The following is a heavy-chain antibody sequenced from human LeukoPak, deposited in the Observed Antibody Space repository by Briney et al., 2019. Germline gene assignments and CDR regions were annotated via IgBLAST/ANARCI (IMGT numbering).Heavy chain of an antibody. CDR1: GYTFTGYY. D-gene: IGHD3-22*01. CDR2: IIPIFGTA. V-gene: IGHV1-69*06. J-gene: IGHJ5*02. CDR3: ARGGQLVYYYYDSSGFQNWFDP. Sequence: ASVKVSCKASGYTFTGYYMHWVRQAPGQGLEWMGGIIPIFGTANYAQKFQGRVTITADKSTSTAYMELSSLRSEDTAVYYCARGGQLVYYYYDSSGFQNWFDPWGQGTLVTVSS.